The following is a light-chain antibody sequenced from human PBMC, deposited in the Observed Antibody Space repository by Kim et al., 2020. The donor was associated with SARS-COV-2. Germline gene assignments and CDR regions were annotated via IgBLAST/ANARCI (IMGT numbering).Light chain of an antibody. J-gene: IGLJ2*01. CDR2: EVS. CDR3: CSYAGSSIVV. CDR1: SSDVGSYNL. Sequence: QSALTQPASVSGSPGQSITISCTGTSSDVGSYNLVSWYQQHPGKAPKLMIYEVSKRPSVVSNRFSGSKSGNTASLTISGLQAEDEADYYCCSYAGSSIVVFGGGTKLTVL. V-gene: IGLV2-23*02.